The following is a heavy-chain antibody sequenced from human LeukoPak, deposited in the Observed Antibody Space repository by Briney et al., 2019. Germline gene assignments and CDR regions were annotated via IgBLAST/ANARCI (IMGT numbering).Heavy chain of an antibody. CDR1: GGSINY. V-gene: IGHV4-39*01. D-gene: IGHD4-11*01. Sequence: PSETLSLTCTVSGGSINYGGWIRQPPGKGLEWIGSIYYSGTTYYNPSLKSRVTIFVDTSKNQFSLKLSSVTAADTAVYYCARVEDKGDYRYWYFEVWGRGTLVAVSS. J-gene: IGHJ2*01. CDR2: IYYSGTT. CDR3: ARVEDKGDYRYWYFEV.